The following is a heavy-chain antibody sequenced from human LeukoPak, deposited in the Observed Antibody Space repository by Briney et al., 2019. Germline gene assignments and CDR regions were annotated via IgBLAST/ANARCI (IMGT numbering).Heavy chain of an antibody. CDR1: GFTFTDEY. D-gene: IGHD2-15*01. CDR2: INPYSGDR. CDR3: ARDIVVVVAATHFDY. J-gene: IGHJ4*02. Sequence: ASVKVSCKFSGFTFTDEYIHWVRQADGHGLEWMGWINPYSGDRSYAQKFQGRVTLTRDTSISTAYMELSRLRSDDTAVYYCARDIVVVVAATHFDYWGQGTLVTVSS. V-gene: IGHV1-2*02.